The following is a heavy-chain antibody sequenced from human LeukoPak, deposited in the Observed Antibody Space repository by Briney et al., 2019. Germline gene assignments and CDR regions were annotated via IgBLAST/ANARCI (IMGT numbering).Heavy chain of an antibody. Sequence: GRSLRLSCAASGFTFSNYGMHWVRQAPGKGLEWVAVISYDERNKYYGDSVKGRFTISRDNSKNTLDLHMNSLRVEDTAVYYCAKDSGSYHLDYWGRGTLVTVSS. CDR2: ISYDERNK. J-gene: IGHJ4*02. CDR1: GFTFSNYG. D-gene: IGHD1-26*01. CDR3: AKDSGSYHLDY. V-gene: IGHV3-30*18.